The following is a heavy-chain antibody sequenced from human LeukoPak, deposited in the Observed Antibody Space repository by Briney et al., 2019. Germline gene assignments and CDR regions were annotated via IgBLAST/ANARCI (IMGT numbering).Heavy chain of an antibody. J-gene: IGHJ5*02. Sequence: SETLSLTCTVSGGSISSYYWSWIRQSAGKGLEWIGRMSTSGSTNYNPSLKSRVTISVATSKNQFSLKLSSVTAADTAVYYCARAVRGYYGSGSWLDPWGQGILVTVSS. CDR1: GGSISSYY. CDR3: ARAVRGYYGSGSWLDP. D-gene: IGHD3-10*01. V-gene: IGHV4-4*07. CDR2: MSTSGST.